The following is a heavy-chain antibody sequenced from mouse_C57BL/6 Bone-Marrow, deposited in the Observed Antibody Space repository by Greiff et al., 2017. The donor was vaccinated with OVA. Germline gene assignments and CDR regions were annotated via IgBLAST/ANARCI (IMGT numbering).Heavy chain of an antibody. V-gene: IGHV5-17*01. J-gene: IGHJ3*01. CDR1: GFTFSDYG. CDR3: ARREFAY. CDR2: ISSGSSTI. Sequence: EVHLVESGGGLVKPGGSLKLSCAASGFTFSDYGMYWVRQAPEKGLEWVAYISSGSSTIYYADTVKGRFTISRDNAKNTLFLQMTSLRSEDTAMYYCARREFAYWGQGTLVTVSA.